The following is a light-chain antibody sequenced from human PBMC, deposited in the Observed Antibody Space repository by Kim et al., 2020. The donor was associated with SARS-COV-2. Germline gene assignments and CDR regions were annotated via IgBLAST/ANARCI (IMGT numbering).Light chain of an antibody. J-gene: IGLJ2*01. Sequence: SSELTQDPAVSVALGQTVRITCQGDSLRSYYESWYQQKPGQAPVLVIYGKNNRPSGIPDRFSGSSSGNTASLTITGAQAEDEADYYCNSRDSSGNHHVVF. V-gene: IGLV3-19*01. CDR2: GKN. CDR1: SLRSYY. CDR3: NSRDSSGNHHVV.